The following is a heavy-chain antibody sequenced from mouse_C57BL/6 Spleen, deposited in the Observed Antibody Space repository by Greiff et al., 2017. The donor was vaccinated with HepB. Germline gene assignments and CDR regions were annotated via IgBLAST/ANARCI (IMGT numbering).Heavy chain of an antibody. CDR1: GYTFTSYW. CDR2: IYPGNSDT. CDR3: TGITTVAADAMDY. V-gene: IGHV1-5*01. D-gene: IGHD1-1*01. Sequence: VQLQQSGTVLARPGASVKMSCKTSGYTFTSYWMHWVKQRPGQGLEWIGAIYPGNSDTSYNQKFKGKAKLTAVTSASTAYMELSSLTNEDSAVYYCTGITTVAADAMDYWGQGTSVTVSS. J-gene: IGHJ4*01.